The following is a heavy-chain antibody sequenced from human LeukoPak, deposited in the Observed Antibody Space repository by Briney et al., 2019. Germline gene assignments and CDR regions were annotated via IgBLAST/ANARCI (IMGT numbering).Heavy chain of an antibody. V-gene: IGHV1-18*01. J-gene: IGHJ4*02. CDR2: ISACNGNT. CDR3: ARGITMIVVVSPTDGGAFDY. D-gene: IGHD3-22*01. CDR1: GYTFTSYG. Sequence: ASVKVSCKASGYTFTSYGISWVRQAPGQGLEWMGWISACNGNTNYAQNLQGRVTMTTDTSTSTAYMELRSLRSDDTAVYYCARGITMIVVVSPTDGGAFDYWGQGTLVTVSS.